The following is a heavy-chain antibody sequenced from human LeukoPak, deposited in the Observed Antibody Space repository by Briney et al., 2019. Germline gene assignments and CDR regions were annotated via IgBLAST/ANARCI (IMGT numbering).Heavy chain of an antibody. V-gene: IGHV1-2*02. CDR3: ARSGYVSAYYYYMDV. CDR2: INPNSGGT. D-gene: IGHD5-12*01. CDR1: GYTFTGYY. J-gene: IGHJ6*03. Sequence: ASVKVSCKASGYTFTGYYMHWVRQAPGQGLEWMGWINPNSGGTNYAQKFQGRVTMTRDTSISTAYMELSRLRSDDTAVYYCARSGYVSAYYYYMDVWGKGTTVTISS.